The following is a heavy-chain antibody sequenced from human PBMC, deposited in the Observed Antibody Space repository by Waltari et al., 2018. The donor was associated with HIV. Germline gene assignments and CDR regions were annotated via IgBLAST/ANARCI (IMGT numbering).Heavy chain of an antibody. V-gene: IGHV1-18*01. J-gene: IGHJ4*02. D-gene: IGHD3-22*01. CDR3: ARDHYYGSSGYYSDY. Sequence: QVHLVQSGAELRKPGASVTVSCKASGYTFTNYGITWVRQASGQGLEWMGWSSGYNGDTKYAQKVRGRVTMTTDTSTSTAYLEMGSLRFDDAAVYYCARDHYYGSSGYYSDYWGQGTLVTVSS. CDR1: GYTFTNYG. CDR2: SSGYNGDT.